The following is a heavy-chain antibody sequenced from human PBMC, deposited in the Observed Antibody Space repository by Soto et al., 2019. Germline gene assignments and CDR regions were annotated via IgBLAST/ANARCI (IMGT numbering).Heavy chain of an antibody. J-gene: IGHJ6*02. CDR1: GGSISSSNYC. CDR2: IHYSGST. Sequence: QLQLQESGPGLVKPSETLSLTCTVSGGSISSSNYCWGWTRQPPGKRLEWIGRIHYSGSTYYSPSLRGRVTISADPAKNQFSLTLSSVTAADTAVYYCARVSTARTDYCASAMDVWGQGTTVSVSS. CDR3: ARVSTARTDYCASAMDV. V-gene: IGHV4-39*01.